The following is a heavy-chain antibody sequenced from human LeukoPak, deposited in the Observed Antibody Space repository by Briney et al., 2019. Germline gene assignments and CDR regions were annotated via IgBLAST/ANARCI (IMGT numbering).Heavy chain of an antibody. V-gene: IGHV4-31*03. CDR1: GGSISSGGYY. D-gene: IGHD2-15*01. CDR3: ARDRSIVDHWFDP. J-gene: IGHJ5*02. CDR2: IYYSGST. Sequence: PSETLSLTCTVSGGSISSGGYYWSWIRQHPGKGLESIGYIYYSGSTYYNPSLKSRVTISVDTSKNQFSLKLSSVTAADTAMYYCARDRSIVDHWFDPWGQGTLVTVSS.